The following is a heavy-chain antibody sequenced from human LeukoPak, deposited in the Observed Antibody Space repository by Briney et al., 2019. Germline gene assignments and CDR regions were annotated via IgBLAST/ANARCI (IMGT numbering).Heavy chain of an antibody. Sequence: ASVKVSCKASGYTFTGYYMHWVRQAPGQGLEWMGWINPNSGGTNYAQKFQGRVTMTRDTSISTAYTELSRLRSDDTAVYYCARVRGYSSSWYYWGQGTLVTVSS. CDR3: ARVRGYSSSWYY. CDR2: INPNSGGT. V-gene: IGHV1-2*02. CDR1: GYTFTGYY. J-gene: IGHJ4*02. D-gene: IGHD6-13*01.